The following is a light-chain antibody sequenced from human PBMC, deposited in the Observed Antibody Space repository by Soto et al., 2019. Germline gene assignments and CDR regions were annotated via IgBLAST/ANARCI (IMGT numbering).Light chain of an antibody. CDR2: DAS. V-gene: IGKV1-13*02. CDR1: QGIDSS. J-gene: IGKJ1*01. CDR3: QHFNSYPWT. Sequence: AIQLTQSPSSLSASVGDRVTITCRASQGIDSSFAWYQQKPGKAPKLLIYDASSLESGVPSRFSGSGSGTEFTLSISSLQPDDVATYYCQHFNSYPWTFGQGTKVDIK.